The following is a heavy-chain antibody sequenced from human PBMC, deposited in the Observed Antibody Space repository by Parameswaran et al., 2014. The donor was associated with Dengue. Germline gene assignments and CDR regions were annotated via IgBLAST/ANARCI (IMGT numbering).Heavy chain of an antibody. CDR3: ARVGHYYDSRDPAEYFQH. CDR2: INPSGGST. D-gene: IGHD3-22*01. Sequence: WVRQAPGQGLEWMGIINPSGGSTSYAQKFQGRVTMTRDTSTSTVYMELSSLRSEDTAVYYCARVGHYYDSRDPAEYFQHWGQGTLVTVSS. J-gene: IGHJ1*01. V-gene: IGHV1-46*01.